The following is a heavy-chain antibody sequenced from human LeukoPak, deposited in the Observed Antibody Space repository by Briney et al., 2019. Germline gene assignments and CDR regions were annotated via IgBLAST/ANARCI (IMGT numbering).Heavy chain of an antibody. CDR3: AKDDHYYGSGRGGNYFDY. CDR1: GFTFSTYG. V-gene: IGHV3-30*18. Sequence: GRSLRLSCAASGFTFSTYGMHWVRQAPGKGLEWVAVISYDGSTKYYADSVKGRFTISRDNSKNTLYLQVNSLRAEDTAVYYCAKDDHYYGSGRGGNYFDYWGQGTLVTVSS. D-gene: IGHD3-10*01. J-gene: IGHJ4*02. CDR2: ISYDGSTK.